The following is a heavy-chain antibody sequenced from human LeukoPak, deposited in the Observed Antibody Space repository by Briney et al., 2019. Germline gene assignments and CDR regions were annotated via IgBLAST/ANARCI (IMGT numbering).Heavy chain of an antibody. CDR2: ITSSGAAT. J-gene: IGHJ4*02. V-gene: IGHV3-23*01. CDR1: GFTFSSYG. D-gene: IGHD3-22*01. Sequence: GGSLRLSCAASGFTFSSYGMHWVRQAPGKGLEWVSSITSSGAATYYADSVKGRFTISRDNSDNTLYLQMNSLRAEDTAVYYCARDRPNYYGSNGHYYKLNGDCWGQGTLVTVSS. CDR3: ARDRPNYYGSNGHYYKLNGDC.